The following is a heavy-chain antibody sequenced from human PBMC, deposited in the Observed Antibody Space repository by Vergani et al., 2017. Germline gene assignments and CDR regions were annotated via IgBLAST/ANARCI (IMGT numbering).Heavy chain of an antibody. CDR2: ISGHDHRT. V-gene: IGHV3-23*01. Sequence: EVQLLESGGGSVQPGESLRLSCVASGFRFREHGMNWVRQAPGKGLEWVSGISGHDHRTLYADSVKGRFIISRDDSKNTLYLQMSSLRVEDTAIYYCARDQRDSTIFGAHRYAYWGQGTRVTVSS. D-gene: IGHD3-3*01. J-gene: IGHJ4*02. CDR3: ARDQRDSTIFGAHRYAY. CDR1: GFRFREHG.